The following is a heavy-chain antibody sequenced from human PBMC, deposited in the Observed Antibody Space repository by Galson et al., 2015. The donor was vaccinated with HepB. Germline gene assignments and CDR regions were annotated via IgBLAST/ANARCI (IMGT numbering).Heavy chain of an antibody. Sequence: SLRLSCAASGFTFSSYGMHWVRQAPGKGLEWVAVIWYDGSNKYYADSVKGRFTISRDNSKNTLYLQMNSLRAEDTAVYYCARELNIVVVPAAMAYWGQGTLVTVSS. CDR3: ARELNIVVVPAAMAY. CDR2: IWYDGSNK. D-gene: IGHD2-2*01. V-gene: IGHV3-33*01. CDR1: GFTFSSYG. J-gene: IGHJ4*02.